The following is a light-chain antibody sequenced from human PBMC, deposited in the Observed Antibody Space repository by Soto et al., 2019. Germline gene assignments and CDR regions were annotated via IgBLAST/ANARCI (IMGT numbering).Light chain of an antibody. J-gene: IGKJ2*01. CDR1: QSLLHSNGYNY. CDR2: LGS. Sequence: DIVMTQSPLSLPVTPGEPASISCRSSQSLLHSNGYNYLDWFLQKPGQSPHLLIYLGSNRASGVPDRFSGSASGTDFRLKISRVEAEDVGVYYCMQALQTPQYAFGQGTKLEIK. CDR3: MQALQTPQYA. V-gene: IGKV2-28*01.